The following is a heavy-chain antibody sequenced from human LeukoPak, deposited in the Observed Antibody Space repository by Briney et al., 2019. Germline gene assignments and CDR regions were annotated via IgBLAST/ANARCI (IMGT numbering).Heavy chain of an antibody. D-gene: IGHD2-2*01. V-gene: IGHV3-23*01. CDR3: ARGGYCSSTSCRFERLDY. CDR2: ITGSGGST. J-gene: IGHJ4*02. CDR1: GFTFSSYA. Sequence: RGSMRLSCAASGFTFSSYAMSWVRQAPGKGLEWVSAITGSGGSTYYADSVKGRFTISRDNSKNTLYLQMNSLRAEDTAVYYCARGGYCSSTSCRFERLDYWGQGALVTAPS.